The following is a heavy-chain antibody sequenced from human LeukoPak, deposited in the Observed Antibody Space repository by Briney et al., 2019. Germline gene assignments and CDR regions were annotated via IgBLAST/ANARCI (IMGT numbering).Heavy chain of an antibody. CDR2: ISSSGSTI. J-gene: IGHJ3*02. V-gene: IGHV3-48*03. Sequence: GGSLRLSCAASGFTFSRYEMNWVRQAPGKGLEWVSYISSSGSTIYYADSVKGRFTISRDNAKNSLYLQMNSLRAEDTAVYYCARDPGIAVTSDAFDIWGQGTMVTVSS. CDR1: GFTFSRYE. CDR3: ARDPGIAVTSDAFDI. D-gene: IGHD6-19*01.